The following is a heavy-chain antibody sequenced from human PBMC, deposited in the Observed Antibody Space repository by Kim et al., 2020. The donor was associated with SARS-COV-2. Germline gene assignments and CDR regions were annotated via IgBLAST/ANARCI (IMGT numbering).Heavy chain of an antibody. CDR2: ISSSSSYI. V-gene: IGHV3-21*01. CDR3: ARYRVSDYYYGSGYYFDY. D-gene: IGHD3-10*01. J-gene: IGHJ4*02. Sequence: GGSLRLSCAASGFTFSSYSMNWVRQAPGKGLEWVSSISSSSSYIYYADSVKGRFTISRDNAKNSLYLQMNSLRAEDTAVYYCARYRVSDYYYGSGYYFDYWGQGTLVTVSS. CDR1: GFTFSSYS.